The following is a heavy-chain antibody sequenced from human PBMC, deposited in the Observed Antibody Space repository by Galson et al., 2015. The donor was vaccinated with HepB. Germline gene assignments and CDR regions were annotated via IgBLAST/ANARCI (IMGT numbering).Heavy chain of an antibody. Sequence: SLRLSCAASGFTFSSYGMHWVRQAPGKGLEWVAVISYDGSNKYYADSVKGRFTISRDNSKNTLYLQMNSLRAEDTAVYYCAKGDTAMVNHAAWRFDYWGQGTLVTVSS. J-gene: IGHJ4*02. CDR3: AKGDTAMVNHAAWRFDY. CDR1: GFTFSSYG. CDR2: ISYDGSNK. D-gene: IGHD5-18*01. V-gene: IGHV3-30*18.